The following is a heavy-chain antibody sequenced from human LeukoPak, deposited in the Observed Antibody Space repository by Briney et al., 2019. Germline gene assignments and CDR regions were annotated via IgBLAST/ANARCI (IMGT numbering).Heavy chain of an antibody. Sequence: ASVKVSCKASGYTFTGYYMHWVRQAPGQGPEWMGWINPNSGGTNYAQKFQGRVTMTRDTSISTAYMELSRVRSDDTAVYYCARDLDAYYYYYMDVWGKGSTATVSS. V-gene: IGHV1-2*02. CDR1: GYTFTGYY. CDR3: ARDLDAYYYYYMDV. J-gene: IGHJ6*03. CDR2: INPNSGGT. D-gene: IGHD1-1*01.